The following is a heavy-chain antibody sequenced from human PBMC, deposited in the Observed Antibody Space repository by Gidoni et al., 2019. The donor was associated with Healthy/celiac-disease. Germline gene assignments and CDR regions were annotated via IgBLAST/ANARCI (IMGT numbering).Heavy chain of an antibody. CDR1: GYTATAYY. D-gene: IGHD6-6*01. J-gene: IGHJ6*02. CDR2: INPNSGGT. CDR3: AREEYSSSSDYYYGMDV. V-gene: IGHV1-2*06. Sequence: QVQMVQSGAEVKKPGAAGTVACKASGYTATAYYRHWVRQAPGQGLEWMGRINPNSGGTNYAQKFQGRVTMTRDTSISKAYMQRSRLTADNTAVYYCAREEYSSSSDYYYGMDVWGQGTTVTVSS.